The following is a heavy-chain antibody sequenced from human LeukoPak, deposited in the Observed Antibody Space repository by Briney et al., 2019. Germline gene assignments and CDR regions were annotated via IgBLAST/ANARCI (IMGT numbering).Heavy chain of an antibody. CDR3: AKDRRRCSSIACHWDLCYF. D-gene: IGHD2-15*01. V-gene: IGHV3-23*01. CDR1: GFRDSDFA. Sequence: GGSLRLSCAASGFRDSDFAMAWVRQAPGKGLEWVSYITGLAGWTYYADSIKGRFTISRDISNNTLHLQMNAVGAEDTAVYFCAKDRRRCSSIACHWDLCYFWGQGALVTVSS. CDR2: ITGLAGWT. J-gene: IGHJ4*02.